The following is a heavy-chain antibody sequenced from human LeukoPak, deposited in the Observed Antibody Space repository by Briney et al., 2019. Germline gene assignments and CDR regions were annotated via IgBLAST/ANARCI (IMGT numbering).Heavy chain of an antibody. CDR1: GGSISSYY. V-gene: IGHV4-34*01. D-gene: IGHD2-2*01. Sequence: PSETLSLTCTVSGGSISSYYWSWIRQPPGKGLEWIGEINHSGSTNYNPSLKSRVTISVDTSKNQFSLKLSSVTAADTAVYYCARARLNQLLWSVYYFDYWGQGTLVTVSS. J-gene: IGHJ4*02. CDR3: ARARLNQLLWSVYYFDY. CDR2: INHSGST.